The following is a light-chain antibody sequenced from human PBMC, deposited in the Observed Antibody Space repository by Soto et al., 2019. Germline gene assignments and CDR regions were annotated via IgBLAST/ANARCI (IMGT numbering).Light chain of an antibody. Sequence: EIVLTQYPGTLSLSPGERATLSCRASQSVSSSYLAWYQQKPGQAPRHLIYGASSRAIGIPDRFSGSGSGTDFTLTISRLEPEDFAVYYCQQYGSSPWTFGQGTKVEIK. CDR1: QSVSSSY. CDR3: QQYGSSPWT. CDR2: GAS. J-gene: IGKJ1*01. V-gene: IGKV3-20*01.